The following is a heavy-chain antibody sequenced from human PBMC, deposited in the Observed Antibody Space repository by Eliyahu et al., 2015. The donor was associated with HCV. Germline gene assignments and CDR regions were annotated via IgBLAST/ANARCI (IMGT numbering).Heavy chain of an antibody. D-gene: IGHD6-19*01. V-gene: IGHV4-59*01. CDR2: IYYSGSP. J-gene: IGHJ5*02. CDR3: ASGGGGTAVAGTGGWFDP. Sequence: QVQLQESGPGLVKPSETLSLXCTVSGXSIXXYYWSWXRQPPGKGLQWIGYIYYSGSPNYNPXXKSRVTISVDTSKNQFSLKLSSVTAADTAVYYCASGGGGTAVAGTGGWFDPWGQGTLVTVSS. CDR1: GXSIXXYY.